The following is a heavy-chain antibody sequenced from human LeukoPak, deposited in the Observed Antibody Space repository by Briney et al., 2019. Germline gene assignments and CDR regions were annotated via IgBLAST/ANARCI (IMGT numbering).Heavy chain of an antibody. J-gene: IGHJ4*02. Sequence: GGSLRLSCAASGFTFSSYSVNWVRQAPGKGLEWVSFISSRSSYIYYADSVKGRFTISRDNAKNSLYLQMNSLRAEDTAVYYCAREGGGIAAGVYYFDYWGQGTLVTVSS. D-gene: IGHD6-13*01. CDR1: GFTFSSYS. CDR2: ISSRSSYI. CDR3: AREGGGIAAGVYYFDY. V-gene: IGHV3-21*01.